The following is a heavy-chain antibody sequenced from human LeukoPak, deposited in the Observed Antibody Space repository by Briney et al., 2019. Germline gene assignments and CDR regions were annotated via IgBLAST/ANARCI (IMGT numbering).Heavy chain of an antibody. Sequence: SVKVSCEASGGTFSSYAISWVRQAPGQGLEWMGGIIPIFGTANYAQKFQGRVTITTDESTSTAYKELSSLRSEDTAVYYCARDQMGSSDYYYYMDVWGKGTTVTVSS. CDR3: ARDQMGSSDYYYYMDV. CDR1: GGTFSSYA. J-gene: IGHJ6*03. V-gene: IGHV1-69*05. D-gene: IGHD1-26*01. CDR2: IIPIFGTA.